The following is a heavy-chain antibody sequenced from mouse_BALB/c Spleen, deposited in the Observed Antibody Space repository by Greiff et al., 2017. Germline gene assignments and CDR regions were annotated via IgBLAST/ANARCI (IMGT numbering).Heavy chain of an antibody. D-gene: IGHD1-1*01. CDR3: ARESSLYGSSLYSFDY. Sequence: QVQLKESGPGLVQPSQSLSITCTVSGFSLTSYGVHWVRQSPGKGLEWLGVIWSGGSTDYNAAFISRLSISKDNSKSQVFFKMNSLQANDTAIYYCARESSLYGSSLYSFDYWGQGTTRTVSS. V-gene: IGHV2-2*02. CDR2: IWSGGST. J-gene: IGHJ2*01. CDR1: GFSLTSYG.